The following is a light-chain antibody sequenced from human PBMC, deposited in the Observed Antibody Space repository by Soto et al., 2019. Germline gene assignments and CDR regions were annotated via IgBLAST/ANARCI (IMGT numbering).Light chain of an antibody. CDR3: SSYTTSNTRQIV. CDR2: DVT. V-gene: IGLV2-14*03. J-gene: IGLJ1*01. CDR1: SSDVGGYNY. Sequence: SALTQPASVSGSPGQSITISCTGTSSDVGGYNYVSWYQHHPGKAPKLIIYDVTNRPSGVSNPFSGSKSGNTASLTISGLQPEDEADYYCSSYTTSNTRQIVFVTGTKVTVL.